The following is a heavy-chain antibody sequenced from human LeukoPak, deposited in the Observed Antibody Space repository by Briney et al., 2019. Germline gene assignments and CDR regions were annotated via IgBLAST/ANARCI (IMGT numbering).Heavy chain of an antibody. CDR2: MNPKSGST. D-gene: IGHD3-10*01. CDR1: GYTFTAHD. V-gene: IGHV1-8*03. Sequence: ASVKVSCKTSGYTFTAHDIFWVRQAAGQGLEWMGWMNPKSGSTAYAQKVQGRVAFTRNTSITTAYLDLTNLRYEDTAMYYCARGRQMSINWYFDLWGRGTQVTVAS. CDR3: ARGRQMSINWYFDL. J-gene: IGHJ2*01.